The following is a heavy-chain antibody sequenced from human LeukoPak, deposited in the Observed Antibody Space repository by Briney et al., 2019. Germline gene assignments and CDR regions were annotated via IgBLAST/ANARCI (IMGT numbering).Heavy chain of an antibody. J-gene: IGHJ4*02. Sequence: GASVKVSCKASGYTFTSYAMHWVRQAPGQRLEWMGWINAGNGNTKYSQKFQGRVTITRDTSASTAYMELSSLRSEDTAVYYCARVPHILTGFDPYFDYWGQGTLVTVSS. V-gene: IGHV1-3*01. CDR1: GYTFTSYA. CDR2: INAGNGNT. CDR3: ARVPHILTGFDPYFDY. D-gene: IGHD3-9*01.